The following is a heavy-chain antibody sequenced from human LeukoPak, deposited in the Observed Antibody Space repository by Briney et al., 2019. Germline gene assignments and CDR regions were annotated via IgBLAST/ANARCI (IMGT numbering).Heavy chain of an antibody. CDR1: GYTFTGYY. D-gene: IGHD3-10*01. CDR2: INPNSGGT. Sequence: ASVKVSCKASGYTFTGYYVHWVRQAPGQGLEWMGWINPNSGGTNYAQKFQGRVTMTRDTSISAAYMELSRLRSDDTAVYYCARDPRSKGKGFPGYMDVWGKGTTVTVSS. V-gene: IGHV1-2*02. CDR3: ARDPRSKGKGFPGYMDV. J-gene: IGHJ6*03.